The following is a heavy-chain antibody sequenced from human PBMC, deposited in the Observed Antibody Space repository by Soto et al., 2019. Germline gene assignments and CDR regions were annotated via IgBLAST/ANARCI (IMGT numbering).Heavy chain of an antibody. CDR1: GYTFTGYY. Sequence: QVQLVQSGAEVKKPGASVKVSCKASGYTFTGYYMHWVRQAPGQGLEWMGWINPNSGGTNYAQKVQGWVTMTRDTSISTAYMELSRLRSDDTAVYYCARDGATVTTSYYYYYGMDVWGQGTTVTVSS. J-gene: IGHJ6*02. CDR3: ARDGATVTTSYYYYYGMDV. CDR2: INPNSGGT. V-gene: IGHV1-2*04. D-gene: IGHD4-17*01.